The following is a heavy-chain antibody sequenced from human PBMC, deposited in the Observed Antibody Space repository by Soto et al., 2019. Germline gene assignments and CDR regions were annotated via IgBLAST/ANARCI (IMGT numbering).Heavy chain of an antibody. CDR1: GFTFDDYA. CDR3: AKDCSGGSSLYDAFDI. J-gene: IGHJ3*02. CDR2: ISWNSGSI. V-gene: IGHV3-9*01. D-gene: IGHD2-15*01. Sequence: EVQLVESGGGLVQPGRSLRLSCAASGFTFDDYAMHWVRQAPGKGLEWVSGISWNSGSIGYADSVKGRFTISRDNAKNSLYLQMNSLRAEDTALYYCAKDCSGGSSLYDAFDIWGQGTMVTVSS.